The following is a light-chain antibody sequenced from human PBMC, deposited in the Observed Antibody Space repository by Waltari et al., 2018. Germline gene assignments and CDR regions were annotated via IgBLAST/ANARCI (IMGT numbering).Light chain of an antibody. CDR3: QKYESLPAT. CDR1: QSVSRA. Sequence: EIVLTQSPGTLSLSPGERATLSCRASQSVSRALAWSQQKPGQAPRLLIYDAFSRSTGSPDRFSGSGSGTDFSLTISRLEPEDFAVYYWQKYESLPATFGQGTKVEI. CDR2: DAF. J-gene: IGKJ1*01. V-gene: IGKV3-20*01.